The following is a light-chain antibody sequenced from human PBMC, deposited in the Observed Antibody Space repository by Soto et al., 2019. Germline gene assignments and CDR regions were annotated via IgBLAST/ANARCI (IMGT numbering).Light chain of an antibody. Sequence: ALTQPASVSGSPGQSITISCTGTSSDVGGYNYVSWYQQHPVKAPKLMIYDVTNRPSGVSDRFSGSKSGNTASLTISGLQAEDEADYYCSSYTSSSTPYVFGTGTKLTVL. CDR2: DVT. V-gene: IGLV2-14*01. CDR1: SSDVGGYNY. J-gene: IGLJ1*01. CDR3: SSYTSSSTPYV.